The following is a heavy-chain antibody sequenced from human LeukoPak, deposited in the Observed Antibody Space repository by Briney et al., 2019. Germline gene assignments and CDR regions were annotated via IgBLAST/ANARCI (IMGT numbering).Heavy chain of an antibody. D-gene: IGHD4-17*01. CDR1: GGTFSSYA. CDR2: IIPIFGTA. Sequence: SVKVSCKASGGTFSSYAISWVRQAPGQGLEWMGGIIPIFGTANYAQKFQGRVTITTDESTSTAYMELSSLRSEDTAVYYRARGPPWGDYVPFGYYFDYWGQGTLVPVSS. V-gene: IGHV1-69*05. J-gene: IGHJ4*02. CDR3: ARGPPWGDYVPFGYYFDY.